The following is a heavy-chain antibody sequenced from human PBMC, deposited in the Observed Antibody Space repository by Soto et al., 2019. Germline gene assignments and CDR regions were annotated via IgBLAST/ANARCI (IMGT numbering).Heavy chain of an antibody. V-gene: IGHV3-33*01. J-gene: IGHJ4*02. CDR3: ARDQYYYDGSGYYFDY. CDR2: LWYDGSNK. D-gene: IGHD3-22*01. Sequence: QVQLVESGGGVVQPGRSLRLSCAASGFTFSSYGMHWVRQAPGKGLEWVAVLWYDGSNKYYADSVKGRFTISRDNSKNTLYLQMNSLRAEDTAVYYCARDQYYYDGSGYYFDYWGQGTLVTVSS. CDR1: GFTFSSYG.